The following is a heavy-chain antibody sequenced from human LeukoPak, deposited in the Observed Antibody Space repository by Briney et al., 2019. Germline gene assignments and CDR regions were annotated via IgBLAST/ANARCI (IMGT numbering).Heavy chain of an antibody. CDR2: IYYSGST. D-gene: IGHD5-24*01. CDR3: ARDRRDGYNFFYYYGMDV. CDR1: GGSSSGYY. Sequence: SETLSLTCAVHGGSSSGYYWSWIRQHPGKGLEWIGYIYYSGSTYYNPSLKSRVTISVDTSKNQFSLKLSSVTAADTAVYYCARDRRDGYNFFYYYGMDVWGQGTTVTVSS. J-gene: IGHJ6*02. V-gene: IGHV4-31*11.